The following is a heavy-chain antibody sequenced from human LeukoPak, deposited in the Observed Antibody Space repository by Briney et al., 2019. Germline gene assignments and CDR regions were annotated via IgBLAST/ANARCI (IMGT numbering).Heavy chain of an antibody. CDR2: ISSDGSNK. J-gene: IGHJ4*02. V-gene: IGHV3-30*03. D-gene: IGHD1-26*01. CDR3: ARLRGSYPYYFDY. CDR1: GFTFSSYG. Sequence: PGGSLRLSCAASGFTFSSYGLHWVRQAPGKGLEWVALISSDGSNKYFADSVKGRFTISRDNAKNSLYLQMNSLRAEDTAVYYCARLRGSYPYYFDYWGQGTLVTVSS.